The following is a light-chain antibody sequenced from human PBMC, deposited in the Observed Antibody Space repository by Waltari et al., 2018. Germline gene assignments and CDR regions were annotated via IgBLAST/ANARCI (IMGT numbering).Light chain of an antibody. CDR2: NTN. Sequence: QTVVTQEPSFSVSPGGTVTLTCGLTSASVSTSYYPSWYQQTPGQAPRPLIYNTNTRASGVPDRFSGSILGNKAALTITGAQAEDESDYYCVLYMGSASWVFGGGTKLTVL. J-gene: IGLJ3*02. CDR3: VLYMGSASWV. V-gene: IGLV8-61*01. CDR1: SASVSTSYY.